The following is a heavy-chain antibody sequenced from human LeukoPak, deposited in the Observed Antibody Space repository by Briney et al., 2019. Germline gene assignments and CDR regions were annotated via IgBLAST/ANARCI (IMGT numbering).Heavy chain of an antibody. V-gene: IGHV1-46*01. CDR1: GYTFTSYD. Sequence: ASVKVSCKASGYTFTSYDINWVRQAPGQGLEWMGIINPSGGSTSYAQKFQGRVTMTRDTSTSTVYMELSSLRSEDTAVYYSARALRSSGYYSRPTTMYDYWGQGTLVTVSS. J-gene: IGHJ4*02. CDR3: ARALRSSGYYSRPTTMYDY. D-gene: IGHD3-22*01. CDR2: INPSGGST.